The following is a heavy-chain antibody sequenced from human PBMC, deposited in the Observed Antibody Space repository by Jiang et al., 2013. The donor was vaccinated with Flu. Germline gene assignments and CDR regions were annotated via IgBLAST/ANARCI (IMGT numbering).Heavy chain of an antibody. J-gene: IGHJ5*02. D-gene: IGHD3-10*01. Sequence: SLRISCQGSGYRFTDYWIGWVRQMPGKGLEWMGIIWPGDSDTRYSPSFQGQVTISADKFTNTAYLQWSSLKASDTAMYYCARTHSTMDLFYLWGQGTLVTVSS. V-gene: IGHV5-51*01. CDR3: ARTHSTMDLFYL. CDR2: IWPGDSDT. CDR1: GYRFTDYW.